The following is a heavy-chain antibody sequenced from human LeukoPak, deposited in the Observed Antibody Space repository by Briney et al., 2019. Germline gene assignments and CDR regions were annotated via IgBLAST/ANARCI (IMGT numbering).Heavy chain of an antibody. D-gene: IGHD3-10*01. CDR2: ISWNSGSI. V-gene: IGHV3-9*01. CDR1: GFTFDDYA. Sequence: GGSLRLSCAASGFTFDDYAMHWVRQAPGKGLEWVSGISWNSGSIGYADSVKGRFTISRDNAKNSLYLQMNSLRAEDTALYYCAKDIFTMVRGVVDYWGQGTLVTVSS. CDR3: AKDIFTMVRGVVDY. J-gene: IGHJ4*02.